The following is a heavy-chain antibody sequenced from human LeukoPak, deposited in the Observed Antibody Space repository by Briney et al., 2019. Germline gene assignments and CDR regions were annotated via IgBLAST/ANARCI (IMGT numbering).Heavy chain of an antibody. V-gene: IGHV4-59*08. J-gene: IGHJ5*02. Sequence: SETLPLTCTVPGASMSGYYWSWIRQPPGKGLEWIGYIYYSGSTNYNPSLKSRVTISVDTSKNQFSLNLSSLTAADTAVYYCARLGITMVRGVIPNWFDPWGQGTLVIVSS. CDR1: GASMSGYY. CDR3: ARLGITMVRGVIPNWFDP. D-gene: IGHD3-10*01. CDR2: IYYSGST.